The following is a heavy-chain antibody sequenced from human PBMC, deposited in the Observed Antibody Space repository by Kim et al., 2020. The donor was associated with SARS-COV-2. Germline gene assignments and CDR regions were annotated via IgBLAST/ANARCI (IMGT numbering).Heavy chain of an antibody. J-gene: IGHJ6*02. V-gene: IGHV3-30*07. D-gene: IGHD3-9*01. CDR3: AREGIDILTGYYNVGGMDV. Sequence: GRFTISRDNSKNTLYLQMNSLRAEDKAVYYCAREGIDILTGYYNVGGMDVWGQGTTVTVSS.